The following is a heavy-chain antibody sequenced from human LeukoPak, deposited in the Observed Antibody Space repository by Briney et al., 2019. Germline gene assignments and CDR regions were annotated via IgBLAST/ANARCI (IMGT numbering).Heavy chain of an antibody. D-gene: IGHD2-2*01. V-gene: IGHV3-23*01. J-gene: IGHJ4*02. CDR2: ISGSGGST. CDR1: GFTFSSHA. CDR3: AKDSLGYCSSTSCRAQDIPVDY. Sequence: PGGSLRLSCAASGFTFSSHAMSWVRQAPGKGLEWVSAISGSGGSTYYADSVKGRFTISRDNSKNTLYLQMNSLRAEDTAVYYCAKDSLGYCSSTSCRAQDIPVDYWGQGTLVTVSS.